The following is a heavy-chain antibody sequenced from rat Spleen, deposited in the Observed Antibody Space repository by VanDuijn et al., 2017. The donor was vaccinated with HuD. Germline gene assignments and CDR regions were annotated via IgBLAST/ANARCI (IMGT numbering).Heavy chain of an antibody. J-gene: IGHJ4*01. CDR3: TRDRHTMGSYYYVMDA. D-gene: IGHD1-7*01. CDR1: GFTFNNYW. Sequence: EVQLVESGGGLVQPGRSLKLSCVASGFTFNNYWMTWIRQAPGKGLEWVASITNTGGSTYYPDSVKGRFTIYRDNAKSTLYLQMNSLRSEDTATYYCTRDRHTMGSYYYVMDAWGQGASVTVSS. V-gene: IGHV5-31*01. CDR2: ITNTGGST.